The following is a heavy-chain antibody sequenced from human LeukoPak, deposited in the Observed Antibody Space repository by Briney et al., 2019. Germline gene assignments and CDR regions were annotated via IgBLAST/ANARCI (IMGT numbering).Heavy chain of an antibody. Sequence: GGSLRLSCTASGFTFSSSEMNWVRQAPGKGLEWVSYINSNGDFKYYADSVKGGFIIYRDTDKKSLYLHMNRVRADDTPVYYCSRRPDGGRGTLVSVSS. CDR1: GFTFSSSE. CDR2: INSNGDFK. V-gene: IGHV3-48*03. CDR3: SRRPD. J-gene: IGHJ4*02.